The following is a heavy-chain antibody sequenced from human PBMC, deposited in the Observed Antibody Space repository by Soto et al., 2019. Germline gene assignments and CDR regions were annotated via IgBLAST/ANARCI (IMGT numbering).Heavy chain of an antibody. V-gene: IGHV1-46*01. D-gene: IGHD2-2*02. CDR1: GFSFTSYY. J-gene: IGHJ3*02. Sequence: QVQLVQSGAELKKPGASVKVSCQAHGFSFTSYYIHCLRQAPGQGPEWMGMINPTGDSATYAQKFQGRLTMTRDRSTRTVFMDLSSLRSDDTAVYYCARNTGTSPFEIWGHGTLVTVSS. CDR3: ARNTGTSPFEI. CDR2: INPTGDSA.